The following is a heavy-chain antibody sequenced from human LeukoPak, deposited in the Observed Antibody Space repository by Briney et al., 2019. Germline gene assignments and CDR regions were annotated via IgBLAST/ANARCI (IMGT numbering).Heavy chain of an antibody. D-gene: IGHD5-18*01. CDR2: IYSGGKT. CDR3: ARDRADGYNYGDYFDN. Sequence: PGGSLRLSCAASGFTVSSNYMSWVRQAPGKGLEWVSLIYSGGKTYYADSVQGRFSISRDNSKNTVYLQMDSLRAEDTAVYYCARDRADGYNYGDYFDNWGQGTLVTVSS. J-gene: IGHJ4*02. V-gene: IGHV3-53*01. CDR1: GFTVSSNY.